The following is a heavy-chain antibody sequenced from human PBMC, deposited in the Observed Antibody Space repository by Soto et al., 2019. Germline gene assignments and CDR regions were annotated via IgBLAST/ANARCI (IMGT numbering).Heavy chain of an antibody. CDR2: IIPIFGTA. Sequence: SVKVSCKASGGTFSSYAISWVRQAPGQGLEWMGGIIPIFGTANYAQKFQGRVTITADESTSTAYMELSSLRSEDTAVYYCARDRAVVAAKRNYNWFDPWGQGTLVTVSS. D-gene: IGHD2-15*01. CDR1: GGTFSSYA. CDR3: ARDRAVVAAKRNYNWFDP. J-gene: IGHJ5*02. V-gene: IGHV1-69*13.